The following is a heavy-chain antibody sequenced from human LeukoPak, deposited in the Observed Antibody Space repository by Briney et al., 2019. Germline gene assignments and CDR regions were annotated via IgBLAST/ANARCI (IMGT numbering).Heavy chain of an antibody. CDR3: AKDPRRYCSSTSCYDGFDY. Sequence: PGGSLRLSRAASGFTFSSYAMSWVRQAPWKGLEWVSAISGSGGSTYYADSVKGRFTISRDNSKNTLYLQMNSLRAEDTAVYYCAKDPRRYCSSTSCYDGFDYWGQGTLVTVSS. J-gene: IGHJ4*02. CDR2: ISGSGGST. CDR1: GFTFSSYA. D-gene: IGHD2-2*01. V-gene: IGHV3-23*01.